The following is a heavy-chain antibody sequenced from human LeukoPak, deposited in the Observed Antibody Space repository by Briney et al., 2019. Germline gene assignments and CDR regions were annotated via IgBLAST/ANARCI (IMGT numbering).Heavy chain of an antibody. J-gene: IGHJ4*02. CDR3: ARDARVQKWFGELLKTTTYYFDY. Sequence: SETLSLTCTVSGGSISSSNFYWGWIRQPPGKGLEWIGSFYYSGSTYYNPSLKSRVSISVDTSKNQFSLKLSSVTAADTAVYYCARDARVQKWFGELLKTTTYYFDYWGQGTLVTVSS. V-gene: IGHV4-39*07. CDR1: GGSISSSNFY. CDR2: FYYSGST. D-gene: IGHD3-10*01.